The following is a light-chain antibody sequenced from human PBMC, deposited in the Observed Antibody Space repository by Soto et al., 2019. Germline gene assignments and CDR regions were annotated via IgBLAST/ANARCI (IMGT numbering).Light chain of an antibody. Sequence: VWTQYTKLLAFSPGEGGILSCSDSQSVSSYFTWYQQKLGQAPRLLNYESSSRASGIPARFSGSGSGTDFTLTIRSLQPDDFATDYCQQYNDYLMWAFGQGTIVDIK. CDR2: ESS. V-gene: IGKV3-11*01. CDR1: QSVSSY. J-gene: IGKJ1*01. CDR3: QQYNDYLMWA.